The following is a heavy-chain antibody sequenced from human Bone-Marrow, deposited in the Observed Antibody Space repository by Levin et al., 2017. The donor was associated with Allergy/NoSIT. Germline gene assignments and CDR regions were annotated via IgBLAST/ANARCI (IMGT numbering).Heavy chain of an antibody. CDR3: ARGSAYTLGYYFDY. D-gene: IGHD3-16*01. CDR2: IYSGGST. CDR1: GFTVSSNY. Sequence: GGSLRLSCAASGFTVSSNYMSWVRQAPGKGLEWVSVIYSGGSTYYADSVKGRFTISRDNSKNTLYLQMNSLRAEDTAVYYCARGSAYTLGYYFDYWGQGTLVTVSS. J-gene: IGHJ4*02. V-gene: IGHV3-66*01.